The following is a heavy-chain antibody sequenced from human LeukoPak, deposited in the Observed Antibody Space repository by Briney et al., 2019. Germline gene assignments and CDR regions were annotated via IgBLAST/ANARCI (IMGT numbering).Heavy chain of an antibody. CDR1: GYTFTGYY. D-gene: IGHD6-19*01. CDR3: ARWGLNSSGWYYFDY. V-gene: IGHV1-2*02. Sequence: ASVKVSCKASGYTFTGYYMHWVRQAPGQGLEWMGWINPNSGGTDYAQKFRGRVTITRDTSIGTAYMELSRMRSGDTAVYYYARWGLNSSGWYYFDYWGQGTLVTVSS. CDR2: INPNSGGT. J-gene: IGHJ4*02.